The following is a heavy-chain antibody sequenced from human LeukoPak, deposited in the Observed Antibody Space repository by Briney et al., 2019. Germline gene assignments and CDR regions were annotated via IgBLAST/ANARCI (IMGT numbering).Heavy chain of an antibody. D-gene: IGHD3-22*01. Sequence: ASVKVSCKASGYTFTSYYKHWVRQAPGQGLEWMGIINPSGGSTSYAQKFQGRVTMTRDTSTSTVYMELSSLRSEDTAVYYCARMVFGGYYHTGGYFQHWGQGTLVTVSS. CDR2: INPSGGST. CDR3: ARMVFGGYYHTGGYFQH. J-gene: IGHJ1*01. CDR1: GYTFTSYY. V-gene: IGHV1-46*01.